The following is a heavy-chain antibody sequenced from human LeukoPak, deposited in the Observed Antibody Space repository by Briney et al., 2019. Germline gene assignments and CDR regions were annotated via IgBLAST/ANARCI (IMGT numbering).Heavy chain of an antibody. CDR3: ATSLRSSWPLDY. Sequence: ASVKVSCKVSGYTLTELSMHWVRQAPGKGLEWMGGFDPEDGETIYAQKFQGRVTMTEDTSTDTAYMELSSLGSEDTAVYYCATSLRSSWPLDYWGQGTLVTVSS. CDR2: FDPEDGET. V-gene: IGHV1-24*01. D-gene: IGHD6-13*01. J-gene: IGHJ4*02. CDR1: GYTLTELS.